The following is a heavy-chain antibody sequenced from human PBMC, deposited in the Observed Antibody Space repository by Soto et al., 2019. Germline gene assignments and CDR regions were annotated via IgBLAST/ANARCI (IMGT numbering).Heavy chain of an antibody. J-gene: IGHJ4*02. CDR3: AKPSSGAVGAIRTSLPGTN. Sequence: GGSLRLSCAASGFTFSSYGMHWVRQAPGKGLEWVAVISYDGSNKYYADSVKGRFTISRDNSKNTLYLQMNSLRAEDTAVYYCAKPSSGAVGAIRTSLPGTNWGQGTLVTVSS. CDR2: ISYDGSNK. V-gene: IGHV3-30*18. CDR1: GFTFSSYG. D-gene: IGHD1-26*01.